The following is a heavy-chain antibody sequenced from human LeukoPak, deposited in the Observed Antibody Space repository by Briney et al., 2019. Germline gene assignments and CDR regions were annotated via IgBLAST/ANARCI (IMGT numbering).Heavy chain of an antibody. CDR3: ARGPFVMGATTGAFDI. J-gene: IGHJ3*02. CDR2: IIPIFGTA. CDR1: GGTFSSCA. V-gene: IGHV1-69*06. Sequence: GASVKVSCKASGGTFSSCAISWVRQAPGQGLEWMGGIIPIFGTANYAQKFQGRVTITADKSTSTAYMELSSLRSEDTAVYYCARGPFVMGATTGAFDIWGQGTMVTVSS. D-gene: IGHD1-26*01.